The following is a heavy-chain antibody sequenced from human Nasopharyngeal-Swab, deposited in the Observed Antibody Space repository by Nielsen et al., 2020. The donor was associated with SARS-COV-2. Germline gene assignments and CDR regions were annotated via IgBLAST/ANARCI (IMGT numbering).Heavy chain of an antibody. J-gene: IGHJ4*02. CDR3: ARDSSGYGYFDY. V-gene: IGHV3-48*03. CDR2: VRGSGGTI. Sequence: WIRQPPGKGLEWVSAVRGSGGTIYYAEAVKGRFTIARDNAKNSLYLQMNSLRAEDTAVYYCARDSSGYGYFDYWGQGTLVTVSS. D-gene: IGHD5-12*01.